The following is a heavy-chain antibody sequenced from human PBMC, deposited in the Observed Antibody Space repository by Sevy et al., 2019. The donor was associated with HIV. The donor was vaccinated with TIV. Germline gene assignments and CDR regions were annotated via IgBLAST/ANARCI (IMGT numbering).Heavy chain of an antibody. CDR3: ARHDPVGYSSSTSCYSGDY. CDR1: GYSFTSYW. CDR2: IYPGDSDT. V-gene: IGHV5-51*01. J-gene: IGHJ4*02. D-gene: IGHD2-2*02. Sequence: GKSLKISCKGSGYSFTSYWIGWVRQMPGKGLEWMGIIYPGDSDTRHSPSFQGQVTISADKSISTAYLQWSSLKASDTAMYDCARHDPVGYSSSTSCYSGDYWGQGTLVTVSS.